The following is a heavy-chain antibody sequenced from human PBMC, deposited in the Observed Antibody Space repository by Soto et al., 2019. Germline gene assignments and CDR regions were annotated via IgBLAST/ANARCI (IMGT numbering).Heavy chain of an antibody. CDR1: GFTFSSYW. J-gene: IGHJ6*02. V-gene: IGHV3-7*01. CDR3: ARDSGYSSSWSDYYYYYGMDV. D-gene: IGHD6-13*01. CDR2: IKQDGSEK. Sequence: GGSLRLSCAASGFTFSSYWMSWVRQAPGKGLEWVANIKQDGSEKYYVDSVKGRFTISRDNAKNSLYLQMNSLRAEDTAVYYCARDSGYSSSWSDYYYYYGMDVWCQGTTVTVSS.